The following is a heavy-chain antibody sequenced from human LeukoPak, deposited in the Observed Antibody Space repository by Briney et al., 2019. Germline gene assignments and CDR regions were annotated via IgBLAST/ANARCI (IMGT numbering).Heavy chain of an antibody. CDR2: IYPGDSDT. V-gene: IGHV5-51*01. D-gene: IGHD2-2*01. CDR1: GYSFTSYW. CDR3: ARGGDIVVVPAAMKLNYYYYYGMDV. J-gene: IGHJ6*02. Sequence: GESLRISCKGSGYSFTSYWIGWVRQMPGKGLEWMGIIYPGDSDTRYSPSFQGQVTISADKSISTAYLQWSSLKASDTAMYYCARGGDIVVVPAAMKLNYYYYYGMDVWGQGTTVTVSS.